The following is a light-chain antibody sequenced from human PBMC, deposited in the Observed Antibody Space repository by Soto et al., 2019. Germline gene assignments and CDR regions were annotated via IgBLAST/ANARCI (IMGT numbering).Light chain of an antibody. Sequence: IVMTQSPATLSVSPGERVTLSCRASQGVYSHLAWYQQKPGQAPRLLLYTASTRATGIPARFSGGGSGTEFTLTISSLQSEDSAVYSCQQYSEWPSTFGQGTKVEIK. V-gene: IGKV3-15*01. CDR2: TAS. CDR3: QQYSEWPST. J-gene: IGKJ1*01. CDR1: QGVYSH.